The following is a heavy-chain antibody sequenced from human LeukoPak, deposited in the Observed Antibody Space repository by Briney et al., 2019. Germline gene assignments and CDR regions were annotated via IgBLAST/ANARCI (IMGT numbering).Heavy chain of an antibody. CDR1: GFTFSSYA. Sequence: GGSLRLSCAASGFTFSSYAMSWVRQAPGKGLEWVSAISGSGGSTYYADSVKGRFTISRDNSKNTLYLQMNSLRAEDTAVYYCAKDLSALRFLEWSDYWGQGTLVTISS. CDR2: ISGSGGST. J-gene: IGHJ4*02. V-gene: IGHV3-23*01. D-gene: IGHD3-3*01. CDR3: AKDLSALRFLEWSDY.